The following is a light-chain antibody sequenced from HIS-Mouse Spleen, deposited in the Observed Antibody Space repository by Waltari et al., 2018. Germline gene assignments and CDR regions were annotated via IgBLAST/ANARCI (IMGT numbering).Light chain of an antibody. CDR2: DVS. CDR3: SSYTSSSTF. J-gene: IGLJ1*01. CDR1: SSDVGGYNY. V-gene: IGLV2-14*01. Sequence: QSALTQPASVSGSPGQSITISCTGTSSDVGGYNYVSWYQQHPGKAPKLMLYDVSNRPSGVSNRFSGSKSGNTASLTISGLQAEDEADYYCSSYTSSSTFFGTGTKVTVL.